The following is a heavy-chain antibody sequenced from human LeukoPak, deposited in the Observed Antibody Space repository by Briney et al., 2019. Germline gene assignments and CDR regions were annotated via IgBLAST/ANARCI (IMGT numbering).Heavy chain of an antibody. V-gene: IGHV3-23*01. CDR2: ISGGGGSA. CDR3: AARPLMPPRFDY. D-gene: IGHD2-2*01. J-gene: IGHJ4*02. Sequence: GESLRLSCAASGFTFSSYPMSWVRQAPAKGLQWVSAISGGGGSAYYADSVKGRFTISRDNSRSTLYLQLNSLRAEDTAIYYCAARPLMPPRFDYWGQGTLVTVSS. CDR1: GFTFSSYP.